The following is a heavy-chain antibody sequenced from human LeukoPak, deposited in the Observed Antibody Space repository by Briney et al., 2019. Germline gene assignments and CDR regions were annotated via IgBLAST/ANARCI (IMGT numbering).Heavy chain of an antibody. CDR1: GGSISSSSYY. Sequence: SETLSLTCTVSGGSISSSSYYWGWIRQPPGKGLEWIGSIYYSGSTYYNPSLKSRVTISVDTSKNQFSLKLSSVTAADTAVYYCARDRGWNHHFDYWGQGTLVTVSS. V-gene: IGHV4-39*07. CDR3: ARDRGWNHHFDY. D-gene: IGHD1-1*01. J-gene: IGHJ4*02. CDR2: IYYSGST.